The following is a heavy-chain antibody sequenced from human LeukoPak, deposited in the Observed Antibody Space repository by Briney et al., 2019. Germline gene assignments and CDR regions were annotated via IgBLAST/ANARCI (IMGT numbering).Heavy chain of an antibody. CDR3: ARVSGDIVGQLQFDY. CDR2: IYPADSDT. CDR1: GYSFPTYW. Sequence: GESLKIPCKGSGYSFPTYWIGWVRQMPGKGLEWMGIIYPADSDTRYSPSFQGQVTISADKSISTAYLQWSSLKDSDTAMYYCARVSGDIVGQLQFDYWGQGTLVTVSS. V-gene: IGHV5-51*01. J-gene: IGHJ4*02. D-gene: IGHD5-24*01.